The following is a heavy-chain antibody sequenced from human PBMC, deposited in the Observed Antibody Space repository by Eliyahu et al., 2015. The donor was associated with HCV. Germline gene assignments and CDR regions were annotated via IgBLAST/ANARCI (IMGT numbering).Heavy chain of an antibody. J-gene: IGHJ4*02. CDR1: GGTFSSYA. Sequence: EVKKPGSSVKVSCKASGGTFSSYAISWVRQAPGQGLEWMGRIIPILGIANYAQKFQGRVTITADKSTSTAYMELSSLRSEDTAVYYCARDPSIAVAGTGWRYFDYWGQGTLVTVSS. D-gene: IGHD6-19*01. CDR3: ARDPSIAVAGTGWRYFDY. V-gene: IGHV1-69*04. CDR2: IIPILGIA.